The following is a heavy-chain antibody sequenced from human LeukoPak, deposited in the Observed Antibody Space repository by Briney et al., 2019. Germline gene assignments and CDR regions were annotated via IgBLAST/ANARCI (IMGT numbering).Heavy chain of an antibody. J-gene: IGHJ4*02. CDR2: ISSSSSYI. D-gene: IGHD3-22*01. Sequence: GGSLRLSCAASGFTFSSYSMNWVRQAPGKGLEWVSSISSSSSYIYYADSVKGRFTISRDNAKNSLYLQMNSLRAEDTAVYYCARGGRGYDSSGYYYVPDYWGQGTLVTVSS. V-gene: IGHV3-21*01. CDR1: GFTFSSYS. CDR3: ARGGRGYDSSGYYYVPDY.